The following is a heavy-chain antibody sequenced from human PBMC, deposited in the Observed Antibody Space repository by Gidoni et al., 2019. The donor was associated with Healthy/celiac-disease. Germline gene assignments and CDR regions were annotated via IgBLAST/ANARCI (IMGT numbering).Heavy chain of an antibody. CDR3: ARSITMVRGVIMGFDY. CDR2: IYSGGST. J-gene: IGHJ4*02. V-gene: IGHV3-66*02. D-gene: IGHD3-10*01. CDR1: GFTVSSNY. Sequence: EVQLVESGGGLVQPGGSLRLSCAAAGFTVSSNYMSWVRQAPGKGLEWVSVIYSGGSTYYADSVKGRFTISRDNSKNTLYLQMNSLRAEDTAVYSCARSITMVRGVIMGFDYWGQGTLVTVSS.